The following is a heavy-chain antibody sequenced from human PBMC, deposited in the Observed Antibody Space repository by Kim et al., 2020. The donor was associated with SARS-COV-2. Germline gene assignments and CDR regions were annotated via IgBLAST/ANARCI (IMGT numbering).Heavy chain of an antibody. CDR1: GFTFSSYE. J-gene: IGHJ4*02. Sequence: GGSLRLSCAASGFTFSSYEMNWVRHAPGKGLEWVSYISSSGSTIYYADSVKGRFTISRDNAKNSLYLQMNSLRAEDTAVYYCARSTVEMATIVAPFDYWGQGTLVTVSS. D-gene: IGHD5-12*01. CDR2: ISSSGSTI. CDR3: ARSTVEMATIVAPFDY. V-gene: IGHV3-48*03.